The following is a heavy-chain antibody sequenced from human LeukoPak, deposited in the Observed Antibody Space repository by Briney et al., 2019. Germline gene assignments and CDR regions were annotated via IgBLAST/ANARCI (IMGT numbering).Heavy chain of an antibody. CDR3: ARDQAFLADPYYFDY. CDR2: ISSSSSYI. J-gene: IGHJ4*02. CDR1: GFTFSSYS. V-gene: IGHV3-21*01. D-gene: IGHD2-15*01. Sequence: PGGSLRLSCAASGFTFSSYSMNWVRQAPGKGLEWVSSISSSSSYIYYADSVKGRFTISRDNAKNSLYLQMNSLRAEDTAVYYCARDQAFLADPYYFDYWGQGTLVTVSS.